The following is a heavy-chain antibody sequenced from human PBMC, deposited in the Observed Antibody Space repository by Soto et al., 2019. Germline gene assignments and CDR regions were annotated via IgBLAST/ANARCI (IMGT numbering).Heavy chain of an antibody. CDR3: AHAYGGTSWPNDAFDV. CDR1: GFSLSTDGVG. Sequence: QITLKESGPTLVKPTQTLTLTCTFSGFSLSTDGVGVGWIRQPPGKALEWLALIYWDDDQRYSPSLKTRLTTPKDTSKHQVVLTMTNMDPVDTATYYCAHAYGGTSWPNDAFDVWGQGTVVTVSS. D-gene: IGHD2-2*01. V-gene: IGHV2-5*02. J-gene: IGHJ3*01. CDR2: IYWDDDQ.